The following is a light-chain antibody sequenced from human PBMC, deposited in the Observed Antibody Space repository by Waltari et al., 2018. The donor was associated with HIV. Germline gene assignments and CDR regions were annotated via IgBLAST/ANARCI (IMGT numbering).Light chain of an antibody. CDR2: GAS. CDR1: QSVSSD. V-gene: IGKV3-20*01. J-gene: IGKJ1*01. CDR3: QHYTSSPTWT. Sequence: IVLTQSPGTLSLSPGERATFSCRASQSVSSDLAWYHQRPDQAPRLLIYGASTRATGIPDRFSGSGSGTDFTLTINSLEPEDFAVYYCQHYTSSPTWTFGQGTKVEIK.